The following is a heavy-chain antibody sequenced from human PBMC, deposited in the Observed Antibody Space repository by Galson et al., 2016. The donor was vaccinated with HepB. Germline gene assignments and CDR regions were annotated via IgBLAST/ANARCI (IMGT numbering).Heavy chain of an antibody. CDR1: GGSISSGDYH. CDR3: ARGLNIIGP. CDR2: IQNSGNT. J-gene: IGHJ5*02. Sequence: TLSLTCTVSGGSISSGDYHWSWLRQHPWKGLEWIGCIQNSGNTYYNPSVQSRLIISVDTSKNQFSLKLSSVTAADTAVYYCARGLNIIGPWGQGTLVTVSS. D-gene: IGHD2/OR15-2a*01. V-gene: IGHV4-31*03.